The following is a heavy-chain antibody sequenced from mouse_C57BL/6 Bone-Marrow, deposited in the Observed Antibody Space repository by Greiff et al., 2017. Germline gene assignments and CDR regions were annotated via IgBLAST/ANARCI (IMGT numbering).Heavy chain of an antibody. CDR3: ARPYYSNYWDFDV. Sequence: EVQLQQSGPELVKPGASVKIPCTASGYTFTDYNMDWVKQSHGKSLEWIGDINPNNGGTIYNQKFKGKATLTVDKSSSTAYMELRSLTSEDTAVYYCARPYYSNYWDFDVWGTGTTVTVSS. CDR2: INPNNGGT. V-gene: IGHV1-18*01. J-gene: IGHJ1*03. CDR1: GYTFTDYN. D-gene: IGHD2-5*01.